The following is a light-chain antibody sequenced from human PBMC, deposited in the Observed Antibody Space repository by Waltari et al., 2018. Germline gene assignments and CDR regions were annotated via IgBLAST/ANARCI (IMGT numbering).Light chain of an antibody. Sequence: DMVLTQSPGTLSLSPGETATLSCRASQFVSRDYFAWYQQQPGQAPWLLIYATSNRATGIPDRFSGSGSGTEITLTISRLEPEDFAVYYCQQYDSPPMYTFGQGTKLEI. J-gene: IGKJ2*01. CDR1: QFVSRDY. CDR2: ATS. V-gene: IGKV3-20*01. CDR3: QQYDSPPMYT.